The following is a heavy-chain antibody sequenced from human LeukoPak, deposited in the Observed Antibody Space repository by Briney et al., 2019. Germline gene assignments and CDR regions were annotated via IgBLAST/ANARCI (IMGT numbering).Heavy chain of an antibody. CDR3: ARDTWSGAAAASIVRY. CDR2: ISAYNGNT. V-gene: IGHV1-18*01. Sequence: GASVKVSCKASGYTFANYGISWVRQAPGHGLEWMGWISAYNGNTNYAQKLQGRVTMTTDTSTSTAYMELRSLRYDDTAVYYCARDTWSGAAAASIVRYWGQGTLVTVSS. J-gene: IGHJ4*02. CDR1: GYTFANYG. D-gene: IGHD6-13*01.